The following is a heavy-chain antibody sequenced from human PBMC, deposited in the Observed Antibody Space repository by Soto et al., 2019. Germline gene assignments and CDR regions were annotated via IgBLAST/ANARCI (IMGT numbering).Heavy chain of an antibody. CDR1: GYSISSGYY. CDR3: ARDNCGGDCHFDY. V-gene: IGHV4-38-2*02. CDR2: ISHHGST. J-gene: IGHJ4*02. Sequence: SDTPSLTCPVSGYSISSGYYWGWIRQPPRKGLEWIASISHHGSTYYNPSLKSRVTTSLDTSKNQISLTLSPVTAADTAVYYCARDNCGGDCHFDYWGRVRLVTVSS. D-gene: IGHD2-21*02.